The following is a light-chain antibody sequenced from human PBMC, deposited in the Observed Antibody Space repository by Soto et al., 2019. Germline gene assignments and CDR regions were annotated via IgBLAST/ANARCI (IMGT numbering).Light chain of an antibody. V-gene: IGLV2-14*01. CDR3: SSYTSSSTLYV. Sequence: SVLPRPASVSGSPGQSISITCTGTSSDVGGYNYVSWYQQHPGKAPKLMIYDVSNRPSGVSNRFSGSKSGNTASLTISGLQAEDEADYYCSSYTSSSTLYVFGTGTKVTVL. CDR1: SSDVGGYNY. CDR2: DVS. J-gene: IGLJ1*01.